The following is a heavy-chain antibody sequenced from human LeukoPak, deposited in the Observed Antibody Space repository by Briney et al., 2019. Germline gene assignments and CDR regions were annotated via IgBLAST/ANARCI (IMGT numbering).Heavy chain of an antibody. D-gene: IGHD2-21*01. V-gene: IGHV1-18*04. CDR2: ISSYNGNT. Sequence: ASVKVSCKASGYAFTSFGISWVRQAPGQGLEWMGWISSYNGNTNYAQKFQGRVTMTTDTSTSTAYMELRSLRSDDTAVYYCVSGGIAINDSWGQGTLVTVSP. CDR3: VSGGIAINDS. CDR1: GYAFTSFG. J-gene: IGHJ4*02.